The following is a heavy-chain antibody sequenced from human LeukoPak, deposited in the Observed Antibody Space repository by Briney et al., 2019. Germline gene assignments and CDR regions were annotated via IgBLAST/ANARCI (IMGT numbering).Heavy chain of an antibody. CDR2: ISSNGSSV. V-gene: IGHV3-48*01. J-gene: IGHJ6*03. D-gene: IGHD3-3*01. CDR1: GFTFSKYS. Sequence: GGSLRLSCAASGFTFSKYSMNWVRQAPGKGLEWVSYISSNGSSVQYADSVKGRFTFSRDNAKNSLYLQMDILRAEDTAVYYCARDGYDFWSGSIYYYFYMDVGGKGTPVTASS. CDR3: ARDGYDFWSGSIYYYFYMDV.